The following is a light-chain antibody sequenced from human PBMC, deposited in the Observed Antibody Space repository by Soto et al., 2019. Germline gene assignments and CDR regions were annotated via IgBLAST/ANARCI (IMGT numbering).Light chain of an antibody. CDR1: QSVSSSY. J-gene: IGKJ1*01. CDR3: QQYGSSLTLT. V-gene: IGKV3-20*01. Sequence: EIVLTQSPGTLSLSPGERATLSCRASQSVSSSYLAWYQQKPGQAPRLLIYGASSRATGIPDRFSGSGSGPDFTLTISLLEPEEFAVYYCQQYGSSLTLTFGQGTKVE. CDR2: GAS.